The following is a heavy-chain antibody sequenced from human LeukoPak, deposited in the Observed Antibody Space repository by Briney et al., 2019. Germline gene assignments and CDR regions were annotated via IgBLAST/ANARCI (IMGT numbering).Heavy chain of an antibody. Sequence: AGGSLRLSCAASGFTFSSYWMSWVRQAPGKGLEWVANIKQDGSEKYYVDSVKGRFTISRDNSKNTLYLQMKSLRAEDTAVYYCASPSPGGAAAGLFDYWGQGTLVTVSS. CDR1: GFTFSSYW. J-gene: IGHJ4*02. CDR3: ASPSPGGAAAGLFDY. CDR2: IKQDGSEK. V-gene: IGHV3-7*05. D-gene: IGHD6-13*01.